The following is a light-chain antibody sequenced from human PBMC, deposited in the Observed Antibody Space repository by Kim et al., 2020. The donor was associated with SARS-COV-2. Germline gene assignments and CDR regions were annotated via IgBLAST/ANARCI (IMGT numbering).Light chain of an antibody. CDR2: DTA. CDR1: QSVGR. J-gene: IGKJ4*01. CDR3: QQYDVSPLT. V-gene: IGKV3-20*01. Sequence: SVSPGDGATRSCRASQSVGRIVWYQQKSGQAPRLLIYDTASRATGIPDRFTGAGSGTDFILISSRLEPEDFAVYYCQQYDVSPLTFGGGTKVDIK.